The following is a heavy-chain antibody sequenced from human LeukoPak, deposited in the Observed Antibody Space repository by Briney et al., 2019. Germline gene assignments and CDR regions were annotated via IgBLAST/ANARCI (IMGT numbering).Heavy chain of an antibody. J-gene: IGHJ3*02. CDR3: ARGTGDQMTPPDDAFDI. CDR1: GYTFTSYG. D-gene: IGHD3-16*01. CDR2: ISAYNGNI. Sequence: ASVKVSCKASGYTFTSYGISWVRQAPGQGLEWMGWISAYNGNINYAQKLQGRVTMTTDTSTSTAYMELRSLRSDDTAVYYCARGTGDQMTPPDDAFDIWGQGTMVTVSS. V-gene: IGHV1-18*01.